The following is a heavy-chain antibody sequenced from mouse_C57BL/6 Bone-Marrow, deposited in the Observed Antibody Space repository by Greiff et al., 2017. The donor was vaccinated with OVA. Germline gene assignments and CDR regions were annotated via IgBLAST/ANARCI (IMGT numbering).Heavy chain of an antibody. J-gene: IGHJ2*01. CDR1: GYTFTSYW. V-gene: IGHV1-50*01. Sequence: QVQLQQPGAELVKPGASVKLSCKASGYTFTSYWMQWVKQRPGPGLEWIGEIAPSDSYTNYNQKFKGKATLTVDTSSSTAYMQLSSLTSEDSAVYYCARGFYYFDYWGQGTTLTVSS. CDR2: IAPSDSYT. CDR3: ARGFYYFDY.